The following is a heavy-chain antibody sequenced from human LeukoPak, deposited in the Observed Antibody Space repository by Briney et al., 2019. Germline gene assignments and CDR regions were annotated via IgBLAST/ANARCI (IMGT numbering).Heavy chain of an antibody. Sequence: VASVKVSCKASGGTFSSYAISWVRQAPGQGLEWMGGIIPIFGTANYAQKFQGRVTITAVKSTSTAYMELSSLRSEDTAVYYCARSSLRIAAAGHEYFQHWGQGTLVTVSS. D-gene: IGHD6-13*01. CDR2: IIPIFGTA. CDR3: ARSSLRIAAAGHEYFQH. CDR1: GGTFSSYA. V-gene: IGHV1-69*06. J-gene: IGHJ1*01.